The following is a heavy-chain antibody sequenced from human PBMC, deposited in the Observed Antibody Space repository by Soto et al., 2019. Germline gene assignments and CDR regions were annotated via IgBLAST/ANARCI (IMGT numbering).Heavy chain of an antibody. V-gene: IGHV3-74*01. CDR3: ARDPLLEWLLYSDYYYYYYMDV. CDR2: INSDGSST. Sequence: GGSLRLSCAASGFTFSSYWMHWVRQAPGKGLVWVSRINSDGSSTSYADSVKGRFTISRDNAKNTLYLQMNSLRAEDTAVYYCARDPLLEWLLYSDYYYYYYMDVWGKGTTVTVSS. D-gene: IGHD3-3*01. CDR1: GFTFSSYW. J-gene: IGHJ6*03.